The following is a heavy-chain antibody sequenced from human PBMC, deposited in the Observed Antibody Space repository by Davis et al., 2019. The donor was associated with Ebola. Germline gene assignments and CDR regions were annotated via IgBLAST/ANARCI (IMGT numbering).Heavy chain of an antibody. CDR3: ARVTENGMDV. V-gene: IGHV3-73*01. Sequence: GGSLRLSCAASGFTFSGSAMHWVRQASGKGLEWVGRIRSKANSYATAYAASVKGRFTISRDDSKNTAYLQMNSLRAEDTAVYFCARVTENGMDVWGPGTTVTVSS. D-gene: IGHD2-21*02. J-gene: IGHJ6*02. CDR1: GFTFSGSA. CDR2: IRSKANSYAT.